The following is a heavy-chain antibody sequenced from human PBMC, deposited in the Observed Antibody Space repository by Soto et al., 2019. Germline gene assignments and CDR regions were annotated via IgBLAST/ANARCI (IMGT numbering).Heavy chain of an antibody. CDR2: IYHSGST. D-gene: IGHD2-2*01. CDR3: ARDDHIVVVPTSLGAMDV. CDR1: GGSISSNKR. V-gene: IGHV4-4*02. Sequence: SETLSLTCAVYGGSISSNKRWSWVRQPPGKGLEWIGEIYHSGSTNYNPSLKSRVTISLDKSKNKFSLKLTSVTAADSAVYYCARDDHIVVVPTSLGAMDVWGQGTTVTVSS. J-gene: IGHJ6*02.